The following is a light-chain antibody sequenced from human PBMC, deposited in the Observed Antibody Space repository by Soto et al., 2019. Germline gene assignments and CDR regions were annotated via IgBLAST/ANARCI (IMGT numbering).Light chain of an antibody. CDR3: EQCHSYPHP. V-gene: IGKV1D-12*01. J-gene: IGKJ2*01. CDR2: VAS. CDR1: QDIGTW. Sequence: DIQMTQSPSSVSASIGDRVTVTCRAGQDIGTWLAWYQQKPGNAPKLLISVASKLESGVPSRFSGSGSGTHFTLTISSLQPEDFGTYYGEQCHSYPHPFGKRT.